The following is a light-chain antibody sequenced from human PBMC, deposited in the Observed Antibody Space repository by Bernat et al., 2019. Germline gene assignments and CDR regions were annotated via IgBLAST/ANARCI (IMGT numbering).Light chain of an antibody. CDR1: ALPKQY. J-gene: IGLJ3*02. CDR3: QSADSSGNWV. V-gene: IGLV3-25*02. CDR2: KDS. Sequence: SYELTQPPSVSVSPGQTARITCPGDALPKQYAYWFQQKPGQAPVLVIYKDSERPSGIPERFSGSSSGSTVTLTISGVQAEEEADYYCQSADSSGNWVFGGGTKLTVL.